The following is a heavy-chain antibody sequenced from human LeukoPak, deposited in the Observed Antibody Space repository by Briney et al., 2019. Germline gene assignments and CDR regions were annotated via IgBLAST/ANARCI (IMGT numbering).Heavy chain of an antibody. CDR2: INPSGGST. J-gene: IGHJ4*02. V-gene: IGHV1-46*01. Sequence: GASVKVSCKASGYTFTSYYMHWVRQAPGLGLEWMGIINPSGGSTSYAQKFQGRVTMTRDTSTSTVYMELSSLRSEDTAVYYCARDPVSGVNMIASGYYFDYWGQGTLVTVSS. CDR1: GYTFTSYY. D-gene: IGHD3-22*01. CDR3: ARDPVSGVNMIASGYYFDY.